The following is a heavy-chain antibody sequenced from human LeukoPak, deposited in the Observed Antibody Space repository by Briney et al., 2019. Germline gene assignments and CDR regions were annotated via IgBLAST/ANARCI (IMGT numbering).Heavy chain of an antibody. Sequence: SETLSLTCTVSGGSISSSSYYWGWIRQPPGKGLEWIGSIYHSGSTNYNPSLKSRVTISLDTSKNQFSLNLSSVTAADTAVYYCARKSFHTSSYDYWGQGTLVTVSS. J-gene: IGHJ4*02. D-gene: IGHD2-2*01. V-gene: IGHV4-39*07. CDR1: GGSISSSSYY. CDR2: IYHSGST. CDR3: ARKSFHTSSYDY.